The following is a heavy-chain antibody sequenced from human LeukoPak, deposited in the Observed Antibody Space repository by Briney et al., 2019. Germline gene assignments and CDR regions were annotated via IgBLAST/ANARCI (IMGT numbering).Heavy chain of an antibody. D-gene: IGHD6-13*01. Sequence: GSLRLSCAASGFTFSSYSMNWIRQPPGKGLESIENIYYSGMTYYNPSLKSRVAISVDTSKNQFSLILSSVTAADTAIYYCARSLSYGQLSFYGVDVWGQGTTVTVSS. J-gene: IGHJ6*02. CDR2: IYYSGMT. V-gene: IGHV4-59*12. CDR1: GFTFSSYS. CDR3: ARSLSYGQLSFYGVDV.